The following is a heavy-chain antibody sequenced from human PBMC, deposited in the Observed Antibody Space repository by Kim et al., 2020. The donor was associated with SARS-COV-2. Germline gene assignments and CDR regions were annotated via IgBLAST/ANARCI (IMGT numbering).Heavy chain of an antibody. CDR3: ARDRNYYGSWRDAPLDY. Sequence: GGSLRLSCAASGFSFSSYAMHWVRQAPGKGLEWVAVISYDGNNTYYADSVKGRFTISRDNSKNTLYLQMNSLRAEDTAVYYCARDRNYYGSWRDAPLDYCGQGTLVTVSS. V-gene: IGHV3-30*04. J-gene: IGHJ4*02. D-gene: IGHD3-10*01. CDR1: GFSFSSYA. CDR2: ISYDGNNT.